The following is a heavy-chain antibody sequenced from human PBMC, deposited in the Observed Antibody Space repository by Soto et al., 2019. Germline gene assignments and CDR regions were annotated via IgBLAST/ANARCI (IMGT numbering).Heavy chain of an antibody. J-gene: IGHJ5*02. CDR3: ARLPGGDGAP. D-gene: IGHD2-21*02. CDR2: IYSAGNT. V-gene: IGHV4-39*07. CDR1: GGSVSSNSYS. Sequence: PSETLSLTCTVSGGSVSSNSYSWGWIRQSPGKGLEWIATIYSAGNTNYHPSLRSRVTISVDTSKNQVSLKLNSVTAADTAVYYCARLPGGDGAPWGQGILVTVSS.